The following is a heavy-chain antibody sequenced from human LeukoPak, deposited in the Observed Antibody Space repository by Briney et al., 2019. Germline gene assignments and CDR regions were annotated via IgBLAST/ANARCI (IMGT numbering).Heavy chain of an antibody. CDR2: ISYGGSNK. Sequence: GRSLRLSCAASGFTFSSYAMHWVRQAPGKGLEWVAVISYGGSNKYYADSVKGRFTISRDNSNNTLYLQMNSLRAEDTAVYYCARGPPTPRDYYYGMDVWGKGTTVTVSS. J-gene: IGHJ6*04. V-gene: IGHV3-30*04. CDR1: GFTFSSYA. CDR3: ARGPPTPRDYYYGMDV.